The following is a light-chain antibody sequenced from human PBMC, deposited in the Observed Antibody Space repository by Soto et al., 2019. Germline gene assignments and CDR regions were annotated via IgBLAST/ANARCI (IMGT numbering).Light chain of an antibody. Sequence: EIVMTQSPATLSVSPGERATLSCRASQGVSINLAWYQLKPGQGPRLLIYGASTRATGIPARFSGSGSETEFTLNISSLQSEDFAIYYCQQYENWPPWTFGQGTKVDIK. CDR3: QQYENWPPWT. CDR1: QGVSIN. CDR2: GAS. J-gene: IGKJ1*01. V-gene: IGKV3-15*01.